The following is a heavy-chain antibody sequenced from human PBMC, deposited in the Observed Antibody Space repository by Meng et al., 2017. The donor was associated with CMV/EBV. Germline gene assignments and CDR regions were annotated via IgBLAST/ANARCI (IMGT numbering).Heavy chain of an antibody. D-gene: IGHD4-17*01. CDR3: TRRYDYGEYFQH. J-gene: IGHJ1*01. Sequence: SGFIFSGSAMHWVRQASGKGLEWVGRIRSKANSYATAYAASVKGRFTISRDDSKNTAYLQMNSLKTEDTAVYYCTRRYDYGEYFQHWGQGTLVTVSS. CDR2: IRSKANSYAT. V-gene: IGHV3-73*01. CDR1: GFIFSGSA.